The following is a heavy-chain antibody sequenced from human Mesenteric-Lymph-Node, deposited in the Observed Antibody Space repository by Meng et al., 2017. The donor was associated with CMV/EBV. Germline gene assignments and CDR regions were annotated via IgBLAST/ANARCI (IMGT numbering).Heavy chain of an antibody. D-gene: IGHD1-26*01. CDR1: GFTFDAYG. J-gene: IGHJ4*02. V-gene: IGHV3-20*03. Sequence: ASGFTFDAYGLSWVRQAPGKGLEWVSGINWNGGSTGYADSVKGRFTISRDNAKNSLYLQMNSLRAEDTALYYCARKGPSGSYSHFDYWGQGTLVTV. CDR2: INWNGGST. CDR3: ARKGPSGSYSHFDY.